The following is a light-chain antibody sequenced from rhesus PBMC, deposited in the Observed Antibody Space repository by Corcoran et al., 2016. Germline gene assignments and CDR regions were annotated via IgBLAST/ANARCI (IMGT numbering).Light chain of an antibody. J-gene: IGKJ1*01. Sequence: DIQMTQSPSSLSTSVGDRVTITCRASQGISIYLSWYQQKTGKAPKPLIYKASSLESGVPSRVSGGGAGTVFTLTINSLQPEDFATYYCLQYNCDPWSFGQGTKVEIK. CDR1: QGISIY. CDR3: LQYNCDPWS. V-gene: IGKV1-43*02. CDR2: KAS.